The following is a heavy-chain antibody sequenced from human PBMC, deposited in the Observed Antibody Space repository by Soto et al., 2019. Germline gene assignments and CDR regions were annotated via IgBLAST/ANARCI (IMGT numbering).Heavy chain of an antibody. Sequence: GESLKISCKGSGYNFAGYWIAWVRQMPGKGLELMGIIYPSDSDTRYRPSFQGQVTISVDKSISSAYLQWSSLRASDTAMYYCARGGVSTRTFDYRGQGTPVTVSS. CDR2: IYPSDSDT. J-gene: IGHJ4*02. V-gene: IGHV5-51*01. CDR3: ARGGVSTRTFDY. CDR1: GYNFAGYW. D-gene: IGHD3-3*01.